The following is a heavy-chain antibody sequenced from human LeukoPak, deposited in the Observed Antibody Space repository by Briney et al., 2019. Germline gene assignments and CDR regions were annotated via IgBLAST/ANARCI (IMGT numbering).Heavy chain of an antibody. J-gene: IGHJ4*02. D-gene: IGHD1-26*01. CDR1: GFTFSSYA. CDR3: ARGGWLIVDY. CDR2: ISYDGSNK. Sequence: GGSLRLSCAASGFTFSSYAMHWVRQAPGKGLEWVAVISYDGSNKYYADSVKGRFTISRDNAKNTLYLQMNSLRAEDTAVYYCARGGWLIVDYWGQGTLVTVSS. V-gene: IGHV3-30-3*01.